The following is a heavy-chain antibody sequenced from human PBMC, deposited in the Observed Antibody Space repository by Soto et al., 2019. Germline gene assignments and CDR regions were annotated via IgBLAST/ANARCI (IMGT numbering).Heavy chain of an antibody. V-gene: IGHV1-69*04. CDR3: ARDREQWLVFDY. CDR2: IIPILGIA. D-gene: IGHD6-19*01. Sequence: QVQLVQSGAEVKKPGSSVKVSCKASGGTFSSYPISWVRQAPGQGLEWMGRIIPILGIANYAQKFQGRVTINADKSTSTAYMELSSLRSEDTAVYYCARDREQWLVFDYWGQGTLVTVSS. J-gene: IGHJ4*02. CDR1: GGTFSSYP.